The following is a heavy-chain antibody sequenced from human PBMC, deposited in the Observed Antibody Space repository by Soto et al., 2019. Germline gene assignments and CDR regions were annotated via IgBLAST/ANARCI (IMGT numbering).Heavy chain of an antibody. J-gene: IGHJ5*02. CDR2: ISLYSDGT. Sequence: SVKVSCKASGGTFSSYGITWVRQAPGQPLEWLGWISLYSDGTNYAQKFQGRVSMTTDTSTTTAYMELRSLRSDDTAVYYCARVVPGAEAWFGPWGQGTLVTVSS. CDR1: GGTFSSYG. V-gene: IGHV1-18*01. D-gene: IGHD2-2*01. CDR3: ARVVPGAEAWFGP.